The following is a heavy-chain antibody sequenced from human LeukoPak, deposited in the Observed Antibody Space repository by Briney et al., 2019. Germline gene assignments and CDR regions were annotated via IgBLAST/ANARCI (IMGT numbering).Heavy chain of an antibody. Sequence: SETLSLTCAVYGGSFSGYYWSWIRQPPGKGLEWIGEINHSGSTNYNPSLKSRVTISVDTSKNQFSLKLSSVTAADTAVYYCARAEVDFWSGFYYYYYMDVWGKGTTATVSS. J-gene: IGHJ6*03. D-gene: IGHD3-3*01. V-gene: IGHV4-34*01. CDR2: INHSGST. CDR1: GGSFSGYY. CDR3: ARAEVDFWSGFYYYYYMDV.